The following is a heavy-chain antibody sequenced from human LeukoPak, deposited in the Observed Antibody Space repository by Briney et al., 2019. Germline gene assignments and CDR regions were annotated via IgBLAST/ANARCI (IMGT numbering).Heavy chain of an antibody. D-gene: IGHD6-19*01. J-gene: IGHJ1*01. V-gene: IGHV4-59*01. CDR1: GGSISSYY. CDR3: ARGGWYPESFQH. Sequence: PSETLSLTCTVSGGSISSYYWNWIRQPPGKGLEWIGYIYYSGSTNSNPSLKSRVTISVDTSKNQFSLKLSSVTAADTAVYYCARGGWYPESFQHWGQGALVTVSS. CDR2: IYYSGST.